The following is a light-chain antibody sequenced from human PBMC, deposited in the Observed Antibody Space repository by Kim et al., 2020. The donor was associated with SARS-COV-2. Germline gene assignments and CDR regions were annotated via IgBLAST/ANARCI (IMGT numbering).Light chain of an antibody. Sequence: SYELTQPPSVSVSPGQTASITCSGDKLGDKYTCWYQKKPGQSPVLVMFQDTKRPSGIPERFSGSSSGNTATLTITGTQAVDEADYYCQAWESNIVVFGGGTQLTVL. CDR2: QDT. V-gene: IGLV3-1*01. CDR1: KLGDKY. CDR3: QAWESNIVV. J-gene: IGLJ2*01.